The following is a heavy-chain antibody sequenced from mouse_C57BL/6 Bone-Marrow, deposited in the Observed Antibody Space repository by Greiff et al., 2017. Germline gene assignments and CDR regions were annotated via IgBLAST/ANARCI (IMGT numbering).Heavy chain of an antibody. D-gene: IGHD2-4*01. CDR1: GYTFTSYW. Sequence: VQLQQPGAELVRPGTSVKLSCKASGYTFTSYWMHWVKQRPGQGLEWIGVIDPSDSYTNYNQKFKGKATLTVDTSSSTAYMQLSSLTSEDSAVYYCAREYDYGVAYWGQGTLVTVSA. CDR3: AREYDYGVAY. J-gene: IGHJ3*01. V-gene: IGHV1-59*01. CDR2: IDPSDSYT.